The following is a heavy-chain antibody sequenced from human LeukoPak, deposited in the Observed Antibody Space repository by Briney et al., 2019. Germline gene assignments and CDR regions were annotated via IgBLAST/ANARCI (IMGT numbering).Heavy chain of an antibody. CDR1: GGFISNYF. CDR3: ARRPTGDPKFDY. V-gene: IGHV4-59*08. D-gene: IGHD7-27*01. J-gene: IGHJ4*02. CDR2: IYSSGST. Sequence: SETLSLTCSVSGGFISNYFWTWIRQPPGKGLEWIGYIYSSGSTYYNPSLKSRVTISVDTSKNRFSLKLSTVTAADTAVYYCARRPTGDPKFDYWGQGTLVTVSS.